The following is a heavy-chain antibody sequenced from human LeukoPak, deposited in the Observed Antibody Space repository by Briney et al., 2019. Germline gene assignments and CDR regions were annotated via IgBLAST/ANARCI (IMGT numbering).Heavy chain of an antibody. Sequence: PGRSLRLSRAASGFTFSSYAMSWVRQAPGKGLEWVSAISGSGGSTYYADSVKGRFTISRDNSKNTLYLQMNSLRAEDTAVYYCAKDQGVGSGYDSSGYYPDAFDIWGQGTMVTVSS. J-gene: IGHJ3*02. D-gene: IGHD3-22*01. V-gene: IGHV3-23*01. CDR2: ISGSGGST. CDR1: GFTFSSYA. CDR3: AKDQGVGSGYDSSGYYPDAFDI.